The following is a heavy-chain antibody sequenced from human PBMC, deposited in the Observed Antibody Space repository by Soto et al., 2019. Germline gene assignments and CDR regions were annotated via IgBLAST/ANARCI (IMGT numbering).Heavy chain of an antibody. Sequence: EVQLLESGGGLVQPGGSLRLSCAASGFSFSSYAMSWVRQAPGKGLEWVSTISGSGGSTYHADSVKGRFTISRDNSKNTLYLQMNSLRAEDTAVYYCANDSSGWYAGDCFDYWGQGTLVTVSS. J-gene: IGHJ4*02. CDR1: GFSFSSYA. D-gene: IGHD6-19*01. CDR2: ISGSGGST. CDR3: ANDSSGWYAGDCFDY. V-gene: IGHV3-23*01.